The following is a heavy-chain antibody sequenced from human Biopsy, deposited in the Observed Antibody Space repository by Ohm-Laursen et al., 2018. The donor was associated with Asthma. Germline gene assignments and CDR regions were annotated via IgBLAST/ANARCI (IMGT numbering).Heavy chain of an antibody. CDR1: GYTFRSYG. Sequence: ASVEVSCKASGYTFRSYGVSWVRQAPGQGLEWMGWISPFTGDTHFGQKFQGRVTMTTDTSTDTAYMELRSLRSDDTAVYYCARHPYNFGGFDYWGQGTLVTVSS. CDR2: ISPFTGDT. CDR3: ARHPYNFGGFDY. D-gene: IGHD5-24*01. V-gene: IGHV1-18*04. J-gene: IGHJ4*02.